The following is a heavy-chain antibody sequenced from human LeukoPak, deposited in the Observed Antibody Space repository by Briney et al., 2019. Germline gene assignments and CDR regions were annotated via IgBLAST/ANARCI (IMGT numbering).Heavy chain of an antibody. Sequence: ASVTVSCKASGYTFTSYGISWVRQAPGQGLEWMGWISAYNGNTNYAQKLQGRVTMTTDTSTSTAYMELRSLRSDDTAVYYCARARALDYYGSGSYYSLPGYWGQGTLVTVSS. V-gene: IGHV1-18*01. CDR1: GYTFTSYG. J-gene: IGHJ4*02. CDR2: ISAYNGNT. D-gene: IGHD3-10*01. CDR3: ARARALDYYGSGSYYSLPGY.